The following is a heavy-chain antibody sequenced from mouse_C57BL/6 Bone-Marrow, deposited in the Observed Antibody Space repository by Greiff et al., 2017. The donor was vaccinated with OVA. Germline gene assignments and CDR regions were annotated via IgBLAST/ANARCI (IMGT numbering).Heavy chain of an antibody. Sequence: VQLKQSGPELVKPGASVKIPCKASGYTFTDYNMDWVKQSHGKSLEWIGDINPNNGGTIYNQKFKGKATLTVDKSSSTAYMELRSLTSEDTAVYYCARDYDYDGTFDYWGQGTTLTVSS. CDR2: INPNNGGT. J-gene: IGHJ2*01. CDR1: GYTFTDYN. CDR3: ARDYDYDGTFDY. V-gene: IGHV1-18*01. D-gene: IGHD2-4*01.